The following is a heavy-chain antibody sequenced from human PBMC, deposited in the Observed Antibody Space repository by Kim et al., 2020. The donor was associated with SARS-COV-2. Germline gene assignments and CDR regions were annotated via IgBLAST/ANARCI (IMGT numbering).Heavy chain of an antibody. CDR2: INPSGGST. D-gene: IGHD3-22*01. Sequence: ASVKVSCKASGYTFTSYYMHWVRQAPGQGLEWMGIINPSGGSTSYAQKFQGRVTMTRDTSTSTVYMELSSLRSEDTAVYYCARGPYLRVVVHHLIDYWGQGTLVTVSS. J-gene: IGHJ4*02. V-gene: IGHV1-46*01. CDR3: ARGPYLRVVVHHLIDY. CDR1: GYTFTSYY.